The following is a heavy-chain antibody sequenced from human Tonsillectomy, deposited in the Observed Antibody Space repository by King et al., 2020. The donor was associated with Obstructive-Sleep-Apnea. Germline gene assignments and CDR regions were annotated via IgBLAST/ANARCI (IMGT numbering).Heavy chain of an antibody. CDR1: GESFSGCY. D-gene: IGHD6-25*01. CDR3: AGLRAGRGSSDFVY. CDR2: INHSGST. J-gene: IGHJ4*02. Sequence: VQLQQWGPGLLKPSVTLSLTCAVYGESFSGCYWTWIRQPPGKGREWIGEINHSGSTIYSPSLKSRVTISVDTSKNQFSLNLSSVPAADTAVYYCAGLRAGRGSSDFVYWCQRTLVIASS. V-gene: IGHV4-34*01.